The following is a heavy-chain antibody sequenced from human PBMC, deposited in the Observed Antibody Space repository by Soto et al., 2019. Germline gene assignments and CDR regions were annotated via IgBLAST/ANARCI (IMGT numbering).Heavy chain of an antibody. CDR3: ARDRGDSSGYYEDYGMDV. CDR2: IWYDGSKK. J-gene: IGHJ6*02. Sequence: GGSLRLSCAASGCTLSSYGMDWVRQAPGKGLEWVAVIWYDGSKKYYADSVKGRLTISRDNSKNTLYLQMNSLRAEDTAVYYCARDRGDSSGYYEDYGMDVWGQGTTVTVS. CDR1: GCTLSSYG. V-gene: IGHV3-33*01. D-gene: IGHD3-22*01.